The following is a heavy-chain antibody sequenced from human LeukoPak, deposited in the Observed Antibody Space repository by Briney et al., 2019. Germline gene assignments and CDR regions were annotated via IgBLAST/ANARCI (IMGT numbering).Heavy chain of an antibody. D-gene: IGHD6-13*01. V-gene: IGHV3-23*01. CDR2: VGDSADTT. CDR1: GFTFATYG. J-gene: IGHJ4*02. CDR3: AKPPPDSSSWLFDY. Sequence: GGSLRLSCAASGFTFATYGMSWVRQAPGKGLEWVSVVGDSADTTHYADSVKGRFFISRDNSKNTVHLQMNSLRAEDTAVYYCAKPPPDSSSWLFDYWGQGTLVTVSS.